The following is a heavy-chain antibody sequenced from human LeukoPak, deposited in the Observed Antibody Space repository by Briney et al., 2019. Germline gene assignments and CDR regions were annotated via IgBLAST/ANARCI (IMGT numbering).Heavy chain of an antibody. J-gene: IGHJ5*02. Sequence: GGSLRLSCAASGFTFSRYWMHWVRQAPGTGLVWVSRIDSDGSITDYADSVKGRFTISRDNAKNTLYLQMNSLRADDTAVYYCSRGDCTSTTCHNWFDPWGQGTLVTVSS. CDR1: GFTFSRYW. CDR2: IDSDGSIT. V-gene: IGHV3-74*01. CDR3: SRGDCTSTTCHNWFDP. D-gene: IGHD2-2*01.